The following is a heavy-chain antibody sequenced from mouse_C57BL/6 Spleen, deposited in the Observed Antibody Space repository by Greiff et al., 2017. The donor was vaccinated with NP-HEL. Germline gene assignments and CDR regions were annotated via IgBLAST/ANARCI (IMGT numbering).Heavy chain of an antibody. D-gene: IGHD2-3*01. CDR1: GYTFTDYY. CDR3: ANDGYYVGFAY. Sequence: EVQLQQSGPELVKPGASVKISCKASGYTFTDYYMNWVKQSHGKSLEWIGDINPNNGGTSYNQKFKGKATLTVDKSSSTAYMELRSLTSEDSAVYYCANDGYYVGFAYWGQGTLVTVSA. V-gene: IGHV1-26*01. CDR2: INPNNGGT. J-gene: IGHJ3*01.